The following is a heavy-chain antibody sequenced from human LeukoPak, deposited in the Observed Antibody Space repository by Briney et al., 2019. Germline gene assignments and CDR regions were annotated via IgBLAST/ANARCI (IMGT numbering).Heavy chain of an antibody. CDR3: VRGDDIGKHPTRAYYFDI. J-gene: IGHJ4*02. D-gene: IGHD3-10*01. V-gene: IGHV3-30*02. Sequence: GGSLRLSCAAFGFTFSSYGMHWVRQAPGKGLEWVAFIRYDGSNKYYADSVKGRFTISRDNSKNTLYLQMDNLRVDDTAIYYCVRGDDIGKHPTRAYYFDIWGQGTPVSVSS. CDR1: GFTFSSYG. CDR2: IRYDGSNK.